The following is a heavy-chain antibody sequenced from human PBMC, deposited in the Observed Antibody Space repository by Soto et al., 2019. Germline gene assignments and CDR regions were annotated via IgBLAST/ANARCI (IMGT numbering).Heavy chain of an antibody. V-gene: IGHV5-51*01. D-gene: IGHD6-13*01. CDR1: RFASFG. CDR2: IYPGDSDT. Sequence: RFASFGVGCVLKMNRKGLEWMGIIYPGDSDTRYSPSFQGQVTISADKSISTAYLQWSSLKASDTAMYYCARTPAAGKYYYGMDVWGQGTTVTV. J-gene: IGHJ6*02. CDR3: ARTPAAGKYYYGMDV.